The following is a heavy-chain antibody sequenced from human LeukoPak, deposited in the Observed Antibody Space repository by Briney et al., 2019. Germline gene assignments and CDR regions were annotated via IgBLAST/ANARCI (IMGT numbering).Heavy chain of an antibody. D-gene: IGHD4-11*01. Sequence: GGSLRLSCAASGFTFSSYAMNWVRQTPGKGLEWVSGISGSGHSTYYADSVKGRFTISRDNSKNTLYLQMSSLRAEDTAVYYCARSQDYSTYIFHFWGQGTLVTVSS. CDR1: GFTFSSYA. V-gene: IGHV3-23*01. CDR2: ISGSGHST. J-gene: IGHJ4*02. CDR3: ARSQDYSTYIFHF.